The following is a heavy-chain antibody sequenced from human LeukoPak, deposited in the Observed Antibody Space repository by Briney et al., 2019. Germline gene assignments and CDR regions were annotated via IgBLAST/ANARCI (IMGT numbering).Heavy chain of an antibody. J-gene: IGHJ4*02. D-gene: IGHD3-10*01. CDR1: GFTFSNYG. CDR2: IWYDGSNK. V-gene: IGHV3-33*08. CDR3: ARAYLFDSGTYGHDC. Sequence: GGSLRLSCAASGFTFSNYGMDWVRQAPGKGLEWVAVIWYDGSNKYYSDSVKRRFTISRDNPKNTLHLQMNSLRAEDTAVYYCARAYLFDSGTYGHDCWGQGTLVTPSA.